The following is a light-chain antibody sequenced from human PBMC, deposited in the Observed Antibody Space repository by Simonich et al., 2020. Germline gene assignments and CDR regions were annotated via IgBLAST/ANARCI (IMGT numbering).Light chain of an antibody. CDR3: SSYTSSSPWV. J-gene: IGLJ3*02. CDR1: SSDVGGYNY. CDR2: DVS. V-gene: IGLV2-14*01. Sequence: QSALTQPASVSGSPGQSITISCTGTSSDVGGYNYVSCYQQHPGKAPKLMIYDVSKRPSGVSNRFSGSKSGNTASLTISGLQAEDEADYYCSSYTSSSPWVFGGGTKLTVL.